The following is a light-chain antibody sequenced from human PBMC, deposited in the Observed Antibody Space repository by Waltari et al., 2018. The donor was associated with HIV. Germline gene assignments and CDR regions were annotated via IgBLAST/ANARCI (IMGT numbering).Light chain of an antibody. Sequence: QSALTQPRSVSGSPGQSVTIPCIGTSSDVGAYNRCSWYQQHPGKAPKVVIYDVRERPAGVPDRFSGSKSANTASLTISGLQADDEADYHCCSFAGSYIVFGTGTKVTVL. CDR1: SSDVGAYNR. CDR3: CSFAGSYIV. J-gene: IGLJ1*01. V-gene: IGLV2-11*01. CDR2: DVR.